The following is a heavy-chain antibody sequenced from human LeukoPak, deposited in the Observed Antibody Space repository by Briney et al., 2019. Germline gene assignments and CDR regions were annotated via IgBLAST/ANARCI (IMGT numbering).Heavy chain of an antibody. Sequence: SETLSLTCTVSGGSISSHYWSWIRQPPGKGLEWIGYIYYSGSTNYNPSLKSRVTISVDTSKNQFSLKLSSVTAADTAVYYCARGPYYDFWSGYHAGWYFDYWGQGTLVIVSS. V-gene: IGHV4-59*11. J-gene: IGHJ4*02. CDR1: GGSISSHY. CDR3: ARGPYYDFWSGYHAGWYFDY. D-gene: IGHD3-3*01. CDR2: IYYSGST.